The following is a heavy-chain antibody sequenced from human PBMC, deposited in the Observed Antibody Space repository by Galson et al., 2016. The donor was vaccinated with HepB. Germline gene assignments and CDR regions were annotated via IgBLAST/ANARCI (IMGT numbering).Heavy chain of an antibody. J-gene: IGHJ3*02. V-gene: IGHV4-59*01. CDR3: VRVHLNAFDI. Sequence: SETLSPTCTISGGSTAGYYWHWIRQPPGKGLEWIGHISYLGSTYYSPSLKSRVMISLDTPKKEFSLNLTSVTAADTAVYYCVRVHLNAFDIGGQGSKVTVSS. CDR1: GGSTAGYY. CDR2: ISYLGST.